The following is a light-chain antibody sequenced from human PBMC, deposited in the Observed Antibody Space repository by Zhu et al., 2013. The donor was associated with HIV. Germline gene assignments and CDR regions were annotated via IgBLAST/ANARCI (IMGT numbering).Light chain of an antibody. J-gene: IGKJ1*01. V-gene: IGKV3-20*01. Sequence: DIVLTQSPGTLSLSPGERATLSCRASQSVSSTYLAWYQQKPGQAPRLLIYGASSRATGIPDRFSGSGSGTDFTLTISRLEPEDFAVYYCQQYGGSPRTFGQGTKVE. CDR1: QSVSSTY. CDR2: GAS. CDR3: QQYGGSPRT.